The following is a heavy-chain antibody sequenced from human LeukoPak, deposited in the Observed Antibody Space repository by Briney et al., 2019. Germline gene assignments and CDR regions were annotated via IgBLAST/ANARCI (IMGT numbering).Heavy chain of an antibody. J-gene: IGHJ4*02. D-gene: IGHD6-13*01. V-gene: IGHV4-59*01. CDR1: GGSISSYY. CDR3: ARSVIAADIDY. Sequence: SETLSLTCTVSGGSISSYYWSWIRQPPGKGLEWIGYIYYSGSTNYNPSLKSRVTISVDTSKNQFSLKLSSVTAADTAVYYCARSVIAADIDYWGQGTLVTVSS. CDR2: IYYSGST.